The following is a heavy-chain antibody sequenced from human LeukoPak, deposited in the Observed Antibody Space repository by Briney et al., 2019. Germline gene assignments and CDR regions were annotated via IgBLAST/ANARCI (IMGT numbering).Heavy chain of an antibody. V-gene: IGHV4-39*07. D-gene: IGHD4-23*01. CDR2: IYYSGST. Sequence: PSETLSLTCTVSGGSISSSSYYWGWIRQPPGKGLEWIGSIYYSGSTYYNPSLKSRVTISVDTSKNQFSLKLSSVTAADTAVDYCARVGGNSWTYYYYYYMDVWGKGTTVTVSS. J-gene: IGHJ6*03. CDR1: GGSISSSSYY. CDR3: ARVGGNSWTYYYYYYMDV.